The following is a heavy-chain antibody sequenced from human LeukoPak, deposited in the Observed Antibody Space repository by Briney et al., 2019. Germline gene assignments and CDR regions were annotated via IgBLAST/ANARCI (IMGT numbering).Heavy chain of an antibody. CDR1: GYPFTTYD. Sequence: VASVKVSCKASGYPFTTYDINWVRQAPGQGLEWVAWMNPNSGGTVYAQKFQGRVTLARDTSIGTAYMELNSLRSEDTAVYYCARDRFDWLSKSDWGQGTLVTVSS. V-gene: IGHV1-8*01. CDR3: ARDRFDWLSKSD. D-gene: IGHD3-9*01. J-gene: IGHJ4*02. CDR2: MNPNSGGT.